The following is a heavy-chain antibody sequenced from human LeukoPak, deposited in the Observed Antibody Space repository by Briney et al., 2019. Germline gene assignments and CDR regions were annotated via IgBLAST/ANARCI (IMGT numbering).Heavy chain of an antibody. CDR2: IYYSGST. Sequence: PSETLSLTCTVSGGSISGYYWSWIRQPPGKGLEWIGYIYYSGSTKYNPSLKSRVTMSVDTSRNQFSLKLSSVTAADTAVYYCARGGLENGYHSNDGFDIWRQGAMVTVSS. J-gene: IGHJ3*02. D-gene: IGHD3-22*01. V-gene: IGHV4-59*01. CDR1: GGSISGYY. CDR3: ARGGLENGYHSNDGFDI.